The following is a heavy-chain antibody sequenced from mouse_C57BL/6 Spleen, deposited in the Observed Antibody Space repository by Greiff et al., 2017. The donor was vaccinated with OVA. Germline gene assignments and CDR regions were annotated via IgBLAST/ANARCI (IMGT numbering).Heavy chain of an antibody. V-gene: IGHV1-72*01. Sequence: QVQLQQPGAELVKPGASVKLSCKASGYTFTSYWMHWVKQRPGRGLEWIGRIDPTSGGTKYNEKFKSKGTLTVDKPSSTAYMQLSSLTSEDSAVYYCARSGDYDGFAYWGQGTLVTVSA. CDR3: ARSGDYDGFAY. J-gene: IGHJ3*01. CDR2: IDPTSGGT. D-gene: IGHD2-4*01. CDR1: GYTFTSYW.